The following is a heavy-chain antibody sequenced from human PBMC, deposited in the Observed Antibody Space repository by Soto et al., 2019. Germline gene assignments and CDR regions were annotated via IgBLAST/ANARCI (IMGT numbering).Heavy chain of an antibody. J-gene: IGHJ6*02. Sequence: QLQLVQSGTEVKKPGASVKVSCKASGYTFTNYAISWVRQAPGQGLEWMGWISAYSDGTNYAQTLQGRVTMTTDTATSTAYMEVRSLRSDDTAVYYCARDRDYYYDNSVKYDCPYAMDVWGQGTTVTIFS. V-gene: IGHV1-18*04. CDR1: GYTFTNYA. D-gene: IGHD3-22*01. CDR3: ARDRDYYYDNSVKYDCPYAMDV. CDR2: ISAYSDGT.